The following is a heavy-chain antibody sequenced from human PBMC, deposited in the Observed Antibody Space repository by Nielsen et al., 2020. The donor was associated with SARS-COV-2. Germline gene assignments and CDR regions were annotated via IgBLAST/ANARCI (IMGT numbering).Heavy chain of an antibody. CDR2: ISSSSSTI. V-gene: IGHV3-48*01. CDR1: GFTFSSYS. D-gene: IGHD1-26*01. Sequence: GESLKISCAASGFTFSSYSMNWVRQAPGKGLEWVSYISSSSSTIYYADSVKGRFTISRDNSKNTLYLQMNSLRAEDTALYYCAKDMSHIVGATQPHWYYYGMDVWGQGTTVTVSS. CDR3: AKDMSHIVGATQPHWYYYGMDV. J-gene: IGHJ6*02.